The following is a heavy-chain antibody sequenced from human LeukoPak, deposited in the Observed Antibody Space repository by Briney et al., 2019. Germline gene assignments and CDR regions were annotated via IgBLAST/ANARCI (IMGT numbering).Heavy chain of an antibody. Sequence: ETLSLTCTVSGDSINSYYWSWVRQAPGKGLEWVSIIYSGGSTYYADSVKGRFTISRDNSKNTLYLQMNSLRAEDTAVYYCARHEAYRGGYDSWGQGTLVTVSS. CDR3: ARHEAYRGGYDS. CDR1: GDSINSYY. D-gene: IGHD5-12*01. V-gene: IGHV3-66*04. CDR2: IYSGGST. J-gene: IGHJ4*02.